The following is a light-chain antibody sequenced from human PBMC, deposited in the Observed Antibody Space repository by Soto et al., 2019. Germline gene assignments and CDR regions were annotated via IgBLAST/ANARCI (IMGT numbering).Light chain of an antibody. J-gene: IGKJ2*01. CDR3: QQYGSSPPYT. CDR1: QSVSDNY. V-gene: IGKV3-20*01. CDR2: GSS. Sequence: DIVLTQSPGTLSLSPGERATLSCRASQSVSDNYLAWYQQKPGQSPRLLIYGSSDRATGIPDRFSGSGSGTDFTLTIGRVEPEDFAVYYCQQYGSSPPYTFGQGTKLEIK.